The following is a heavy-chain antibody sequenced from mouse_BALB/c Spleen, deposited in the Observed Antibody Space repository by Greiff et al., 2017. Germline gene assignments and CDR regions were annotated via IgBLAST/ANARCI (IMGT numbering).Heavy chain of an antibody. D-gene: IGHD3-3*01. CDR1: GFNIKATY. V-gene: IGHV14-3*02. J-gene: IGHJ3*01. CDR3: ARLGDAY. Sequence: VQLQQSGAELVKPGASVKLSCTASGFNIKATYMHWVKQRPEQGLEWIGRIDPANGNTKYDPKFQGKATITADTSSNTAYLQLSSLTSEDTAVYYCARLGDAYWGQGTLVTVSA. CDR2: IDPANGNT.